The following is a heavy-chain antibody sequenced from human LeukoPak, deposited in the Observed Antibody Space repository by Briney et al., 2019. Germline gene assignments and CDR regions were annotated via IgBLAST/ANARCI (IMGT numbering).Heavy chain of an antibody. CDR3: ARDYIGGYDY. D-gene: IGHD1-26*01. J-gene: IGHJ4*02. V-gene: IGHV3-53*01. CDR1: GFTVSSNY. CDR2: VYTGGST. Sequence: GGSLRLSCAASGFTVSSNYMSWVRQAPGKGLEWVSIVYTGGSTNYADSVKGRFTISRDNSKNMLYLQMNSLRAEDTAVYYCARDYIGGYDYWGQGTLVTVSS.